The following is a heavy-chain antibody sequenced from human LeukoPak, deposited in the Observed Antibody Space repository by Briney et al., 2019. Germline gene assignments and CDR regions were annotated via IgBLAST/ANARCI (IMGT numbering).Heavy chain of an antibody. V-gene: IGHV4-39*07. CDR2: IYYSGST. CDR3: ASGLSFDY. Sequence: SETLSLTCTVSGGSISSSSYDWGWIRQPPGKGLEWIGNIYYSGSTYYNPSLKSRVTISVDTSKNQFSLKLSSVTAADTAVYYCASGLSFDYWGQGTLVTVSS. D-gene: IGHD2/OR15-2a*01. CDR1: GGSISSSSYD. J-gene: IGHJ4*02.